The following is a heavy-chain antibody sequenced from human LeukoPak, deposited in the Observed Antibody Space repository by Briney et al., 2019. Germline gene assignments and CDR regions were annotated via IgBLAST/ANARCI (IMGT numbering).Heavy chain of an antibody. CDR3: ASQYYYGSGSYYNPLGY. D-gene: IGHD3-10*01. CDR1: GFTFDDYA. J-gene: IGHJ4*02. Sequence: GRSLRLSCAASGFTFDDYAMHWVRQAPGKGLEWVSGISWNSGSIGYADSVKGRFTISRDNAKNSLYLQMNSLRAEDTALYYCASQYYYGSGSYYNPLGYWGQGTLVTVSS. V-gene: IGHV3-9*01. CDR2: ISWNSGSI.